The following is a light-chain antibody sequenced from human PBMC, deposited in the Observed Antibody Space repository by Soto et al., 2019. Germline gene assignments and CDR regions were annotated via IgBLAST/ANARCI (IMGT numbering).Light chain of an antibody. CDR3: QQYSHYYT. Sequence: DIQMTQSPSTLSASVGDRVTITCRASQSIDIWLAWYQQRPGKAPKLLIYRASTLESGVPSRFSGSGSGTAFTLTISSLQPDDFATYYCQQYSHYYTFGQGTKLEI. CDR2: RAS. J-gene: IGKJ2*01. V-gene: IGKV1-5*03. CDR1: QSIDIW.